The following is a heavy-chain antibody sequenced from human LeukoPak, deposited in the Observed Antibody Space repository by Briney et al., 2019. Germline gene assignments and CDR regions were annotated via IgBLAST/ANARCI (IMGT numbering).Heavy chain of an antibody. V-gene: IGHV1-18*01. CDR1: GYTFTSYG. CDR2: ISAYNGNT. J-gene: IGHJ4*02. Sequence: GASVKVSCKASGYTFTSYGISWVRQAPGQGLEWMGWISAYNGNTNYAQKLQGRVTMTTDTSTSTAYMELRSLRSDDTAVYYCARDSRQDGYTPFFDYWGQGTLVTVSS. CDR3: ARDSRQDGYTPFFDY. D-gene: IGHD5-24*01.